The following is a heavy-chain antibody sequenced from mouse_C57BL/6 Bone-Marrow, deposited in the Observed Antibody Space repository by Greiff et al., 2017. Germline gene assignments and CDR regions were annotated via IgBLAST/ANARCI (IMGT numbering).Heavy chain of an antibody. CDR1: GYAFTNYL. CDR2: INPGSGGT. Sequence: VKLQQSGAELVRPGTSVKVSCKASGYAFTNYLIEWVKQRPGQGLEWIGVINPGSGGTNYNEKFKGKATLTADKSSSTAYMQLSSLTSEDSAVYFCARSEGLLRYFDYWGQGTTLTVSS. D-gene: IGHD2-3*01. V-gene: IGHV1-54*01. CDR3: ARSEGLLRYFDY. J-gene: IGHJ2*01.